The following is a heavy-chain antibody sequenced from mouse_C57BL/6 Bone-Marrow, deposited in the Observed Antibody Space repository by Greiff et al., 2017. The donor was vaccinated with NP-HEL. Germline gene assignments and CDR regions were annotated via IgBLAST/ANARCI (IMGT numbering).Heavy chain of an antibody. CDR2: IVPESGGT. V-gene: IGHV1-15*01. CDR1: GYTFTDYE. D-gene: IGHD3-2*01. J-gene: IGHJ4*01. Sequence: QVQLQQSGAELVRPGASVTLSCKASGYTFTDYEMHWVKQTPVHGLEWIGAIVPESGGTDYNEKFKGKAILTADKSSSTAYMELSSLTSEDSAVYYCTRTAETMGYGGQGTAVTVSS. CDR3: TRTAETMGY.